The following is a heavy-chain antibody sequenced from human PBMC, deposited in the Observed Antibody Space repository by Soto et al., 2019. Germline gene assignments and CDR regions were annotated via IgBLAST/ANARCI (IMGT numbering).Heavy chain of an antibody. V-gene: IGHV4-34*01. CDR2: INESGST. CDR1: GQSFSGHS. J-gene: IGHJ4*02. D-gene: IGHD1-1*01. Sequence: QVQLQQWGAGLVKPSETLSLSCAVYGQSFSGHSWAWIRQPPGKGLEWIGEINESGSTYYNPSLTSRVTISTDTSKNQFSLKLSSVGAADTAAYFCARGSGIVALPGELEDVNYDYWGQGTLVNVSS. CDR3: ARGSGIVALPGELEDVNYDY.